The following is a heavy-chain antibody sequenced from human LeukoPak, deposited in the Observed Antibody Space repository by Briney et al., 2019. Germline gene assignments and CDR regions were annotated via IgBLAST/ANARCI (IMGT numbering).Heavy chain of an antibody. Sequence: PSETLSLTCTVSGYSITTTYYWGWIRQSPRKGLEWIGGIYHSGTTYYNPSLKSRATMSVETSQNQFSLKVRSVTAADTAVYYCARAPITAGGNFDLWGRGTLVTVSS. CDR2: IYHSGTT. CDR3: ARAPITAGGNFDL. D-gene: IGHD6-13*01. J-gene: IGHJ2*01. CDR1: GYSITTTYY. V-gene: IGHV4-38-2*02.